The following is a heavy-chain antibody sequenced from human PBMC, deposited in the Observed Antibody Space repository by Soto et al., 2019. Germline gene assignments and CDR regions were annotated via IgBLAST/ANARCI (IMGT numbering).Heavy chain of an antibody. D-gene: IGHD5-18*01. V-gene: IGHV4-39*01. Sequence: SETLSLTCTVSGGSISSGGYYWSWHRQHPGKGLEWIGCIYYSGSTYYNPSLKSRVTISVDTSKNQFSLKLSSVTAADTAVYYCACIFSGGYGYGFYYYGMDVWGQGTTVTVSS. CDR1: GGSISSGGYY. CDR2: IYYSGST. J-gene: IGHJ6*02. CDR3: ACIFSGGYGYGFYYYGMDV.